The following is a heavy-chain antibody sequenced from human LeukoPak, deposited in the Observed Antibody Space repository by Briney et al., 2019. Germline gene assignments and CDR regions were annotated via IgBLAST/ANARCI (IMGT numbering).Heavy chain of an antibody. J-gene: IGHJ4*02. CDR2: INPNSGGT. D-gene: IGHD1-26*01. V-gene: IGHV1-2*02. Sequence: ASVKVSCKASGYTLTGYYMHWVRQAPGQGLEWMGWINPNSGGTNYAQKFQGRVTMTRDTSISTAYMELSRLRSDDTAVYYCARDSRTSGSLPASYWGQGTLVTVSS. CDR1: GYTLTGYY. CDR3: ARDSRTSGSLPASY.